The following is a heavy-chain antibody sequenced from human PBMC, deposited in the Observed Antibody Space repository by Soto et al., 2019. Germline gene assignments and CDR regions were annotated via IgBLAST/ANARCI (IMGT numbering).Heavy chain of an antibody. J-gene: IGHJ6*02. CDR3: ARGKVFPVGGMDV. CDR2: IYYTGST. V-gene: IGHV4-61*01. CDR1: GSFVSSGTSY. Sequence: SETLSLTCSVSGSFVSSGTSYWSWIRQPPGKGLEWIGNIYYTGSTKYNPSLKSRVTISVDTSKNQFSLKLTSVTAADTAVYYCARGKVFPVGGMDVWGQGTTVTVSS.